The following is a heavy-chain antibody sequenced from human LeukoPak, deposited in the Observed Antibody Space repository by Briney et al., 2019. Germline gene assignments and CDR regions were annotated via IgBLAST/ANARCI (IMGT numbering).Heavy chain of an antibody. CDR1: GGSISSYY. Sequence: SETLSLTCTVSGGSISSYYWSWIRQPPGKGLEWIGYIYYSGSTNYNPSLKSRVTISVDTSKNQFSLKLSSVTAADTAAYYCARDWGGDCTNGVCYSHGMDVWGQGTTVTVSS. CDR2: IYYSGST. CDR3: ARDWGGDCTNGVCYSHGMDV. J-gene: IGHJ6*02. V-gene: IGHV4-59*01. D-gene: IGHD2-8*01.